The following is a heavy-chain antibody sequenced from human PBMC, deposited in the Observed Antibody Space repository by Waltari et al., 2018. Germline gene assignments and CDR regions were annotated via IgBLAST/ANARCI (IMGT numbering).Heavy chain of an antibody. CDR1: GYTFTGHF. CDR3: ARGGGYGGDSVADY. J-gene: IGHJ4*02. CDR2: INTNKGVT. Sequence: QVHLVQSGAEVKKPGAPVRPPCKASGYTFTGHFLHWVRQAPGQGLEWMGWINTNKGVTDRAQRFQGRVTMTRDTSLSTAYMEVTDLKFDDTAVYYCARGGGYGGDSVADYWDQGTLVTVSS. D-gene: IGHD2-21*02. V-gene: IGHV1-2*02.